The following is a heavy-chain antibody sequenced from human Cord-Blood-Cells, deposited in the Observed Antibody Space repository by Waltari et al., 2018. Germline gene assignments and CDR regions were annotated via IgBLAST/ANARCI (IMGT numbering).Heavy chain of an antibody. CDR2: IYHSGST. Sequence: QVQLQESGPGLVKPSETLSLTCAVSGYSISSGYYWGWIRQPPGKGLEWIGNIYHSGSTYYNPSLKSRVTISVDTSKNQFSLKLSSVTTADTAVYYCARTRDYSNDYWGQGTLVTVSS. V-gene: IGHV4-38-2*01. D-gene: IGHD4-4*01. CDR1: GYSISSGYY. J-gene: IGHJ4*02. CDR3: ARTRDYSNDY.